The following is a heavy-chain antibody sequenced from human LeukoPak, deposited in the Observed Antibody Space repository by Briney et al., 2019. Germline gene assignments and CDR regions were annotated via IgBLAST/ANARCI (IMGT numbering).Heavy chain of an antibody. CDR3: AGDRRSIAARPGWFDP. Sequence: ASVKVSCKASGYTFTGYYMHWVRQAPGQGLEWMGWINPNSGGTNYAQKFQGRVTMTRDTSISTAYMELSRLRSDDTAVYYCAGDRRSIAARPGWFDPWGQGTLVTVSS. CDR1: GYTFTGYY. CDR2: INPNSGGT. V-gene: IGHV1-2*02. J-gene: IGHJ5*02. D-gene: IGHD6-6*01.